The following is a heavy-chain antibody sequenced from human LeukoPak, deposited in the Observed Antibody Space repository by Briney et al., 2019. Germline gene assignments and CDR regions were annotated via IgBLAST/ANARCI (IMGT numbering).Heavy chain of an antibody. CDR2: ISWNSGSI. CDR3: AKDRGSSRGAGFDY. Sequence: PGGSLRLSCAASGFTFDDYAMHWVRQAPGKGLEWVSGISWNSGSIGYADSVKGRFTISRDNAKNSLYLQMNSLRAEDTALYYCAKDRGSSRGAGFDYWGQGTLVTVSS. CDR1: GFTFDDYA. D-gene: IGHD3-10*01. J-gene: IGHJ4*02. V-gene: IGHV3-9*01.